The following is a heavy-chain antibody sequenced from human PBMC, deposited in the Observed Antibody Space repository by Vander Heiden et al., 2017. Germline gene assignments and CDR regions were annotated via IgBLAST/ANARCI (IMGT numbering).Heavy chain of an antibody. Sequence: EVQLVESGGGLVKPGGSLRLSCAASGFSFSGFSMYWFRQAPGKGLEWVSSISASSSYIYYADSVKGRVTISRDNAKNSLYLQMNSLRAEDTAVYYCARDLRFDAFDIWGQGTMVTVSS. J-gene: IGHJ3*02. V-gene: IGHV3-21*01. D-gene: IGHD5-12*01. CDR2: ISASSSYI. CDR1: GFSFSGFS. CDR3: ARDLRFDAFDI.